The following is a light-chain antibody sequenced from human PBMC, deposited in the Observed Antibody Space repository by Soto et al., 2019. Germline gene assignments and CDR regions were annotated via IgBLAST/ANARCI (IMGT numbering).Light chain of an antibody. J-gene: IGLJ2*01. CDR2: RDS. CDR3: QVLESRTEGV. V-gene: IGLV3-9*01. CDR1: NIGSKN. Sequence: SYELTQPLSVSVALGQTARITCGGNNIGSKNVHWYQQKPGQAPVLVIYRDSNRPSGIPERFSGSNSGNTATLTISRAQAGEEADYYCQVLESRTEGVFGGGTKLTVL.